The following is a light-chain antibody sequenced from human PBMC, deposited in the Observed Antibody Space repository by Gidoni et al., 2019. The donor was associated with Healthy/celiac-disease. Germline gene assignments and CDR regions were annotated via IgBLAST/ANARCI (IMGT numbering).Light chain of an antibody. CDR3: QQYNNWPPSIT. V-gene: IGKV3-15*01. J-gene: IGKJ5*01. CDR1: QNVSSN. Sequence: EIVMTQSPATLSVSPGERATLSCRASQNVSSNLAWYQQKHGQAPRLLIYGASTRATGIPARFSGSGSGTEFTLTISSLQSEDFAVYYCQQYNNWPPSITFGQGTRLEIK. CDR2: GAS.